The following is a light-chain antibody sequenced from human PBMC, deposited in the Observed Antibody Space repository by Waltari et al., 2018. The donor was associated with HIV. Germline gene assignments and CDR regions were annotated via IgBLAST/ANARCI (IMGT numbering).Light chain of an antibody. J-gene: IGKJ1*01. CDR1: QDIGNY. CDR2: AAS. V-gene: IGKV1-39*01. CDR3: QQSYSTSWT. Sequence: DIQMTQSPSSLSASVGDRVTITCRASQDIGNYLNWYQQEPGRAPKVLIYAASSLQSGVPSRFSGSRSGTDFTLTISSLQPEDFATYYCQQSYSTSWTFGPGTKVEI.